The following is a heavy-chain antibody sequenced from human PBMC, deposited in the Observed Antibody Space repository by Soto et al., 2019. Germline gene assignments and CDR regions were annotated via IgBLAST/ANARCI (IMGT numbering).Heavy chain of an antibody. CDR3: LTYDSSGDRFFDL. V-gene: IGHV3-73*02. Sequence: EVQLVESGGGLVKPGGSLKLSCAASGFSFSGSAMHWVRQASGKGLEWVGRIRSKADGYATAYVASVKGRFIVSRQDSKNTAYLEMNSLKIEDSAVYYGLTYDSSGDRFFDLWGRGTLVTVSP. CDR2: IRSKADGYAT. J-gene: IGHJ2*01. D-gene: IGHD3-22*01. CDR1: GFSFSGSA.